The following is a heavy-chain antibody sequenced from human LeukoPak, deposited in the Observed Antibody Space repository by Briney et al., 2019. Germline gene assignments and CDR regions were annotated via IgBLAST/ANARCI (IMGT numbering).Heavy chain of an antibody. CDR2: INHSGST. CDR3: ARGGKRTGTQFDY. V-gene: IGHV4-39*07. Sequence: SETLSLTCTVSGDAITSDKYYWGWIRQPPGKGLEWIGEINHSGSTNYNPSLKSRVTISVDTSKNQFSLKLSSVTAADTAVYYCARGGKRTGTQFDYWGQGTLVTVSS. D-gene: IGHD1-1*01. CDR1: GDAITSDKYY. J-gene: IGHJ4*02.